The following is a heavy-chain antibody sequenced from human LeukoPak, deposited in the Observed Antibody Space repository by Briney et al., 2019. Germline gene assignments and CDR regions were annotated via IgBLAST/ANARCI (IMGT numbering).Heavy chain of an antibody. V-gene: IGHV3-48*01. CDR1: GFTFSGYS. CDR2: ISGSGSSI. CDR3: ARQLDS. J-gene: IGHJ4*02. Sequence: GGSLRLSCAASGFTFSGYSMNWVRQAPGKGLEWVSYISGSGSSIYYADSVKGRFTISRDNAKNSLYLQMNSLRAEDTAVYYCARQLDSWGQGTLVTVSS.